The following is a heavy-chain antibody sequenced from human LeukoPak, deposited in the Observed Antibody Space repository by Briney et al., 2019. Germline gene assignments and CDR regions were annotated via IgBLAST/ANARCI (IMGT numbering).Heavy chain of an antibody. Sequence: PGGSLRLSCAASGFTFDDYAMHWVRQAPGKGLEWVSLISGDGGSTYYADSVKGRFTISRDDSKNSLYLQMNSLRTEDTALYYCAKDSQQLPPGLLDFQHWGQGTLVTVSS. J-gene: IGHJ1*01. CDR1: GFTFDDYA. V-gene: IGHV3-43*02. CDR3: AKDSQQLPPGLLDFQH. D-gene: IGHD6-13*01. CDR2: ISGDGGST.